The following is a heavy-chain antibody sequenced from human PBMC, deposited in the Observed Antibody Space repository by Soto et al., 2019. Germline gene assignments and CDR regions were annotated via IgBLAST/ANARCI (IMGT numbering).Heavy chain of an antibody. CDR3: ARARTSGCIHSYLDY. CDR2: IYYSGST. J-gene: IGHJ4*02. CDR1: GGSISSGDYY. Sequence: QVQLQESGPGLVKTSQTLSLTCTVSGGSISSGDYYWSWIRQPPGKGLVWIGYIYYSGSTYYNPSLKGPFSISVDTSKNQLSLRLSSVTAADTAVYYCARARTSGCIHSYLDYWRQGTLVTVSS. V-gene: IGHV4-30-4*01.